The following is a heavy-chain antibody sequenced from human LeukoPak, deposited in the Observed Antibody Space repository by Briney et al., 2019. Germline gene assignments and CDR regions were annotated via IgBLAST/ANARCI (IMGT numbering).Heavy chain of an antibody. CDR1: GGSFSGYY. CDR2: INHSGST. V-gene: IGHV4-34*01. J-gene: IGHJ4*02. Sequence: SETLSLTCAVYGGSFSGYYWSWIRQPPGKGLEWIGEINHSGSTNYNPSLKSRVTISVDASKNQFSQKLSSVTAADTAVYYCASRKGVAAAGPYFDYWGQGTLVTVSS. D-gene: IGHD6-13*01. CDR3: ASRKGVAAAGPYFDY.